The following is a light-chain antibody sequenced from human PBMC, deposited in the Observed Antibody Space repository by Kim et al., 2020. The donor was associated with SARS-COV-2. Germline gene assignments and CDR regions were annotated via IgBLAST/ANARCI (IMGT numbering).Light chain of an antibody. Sequence: DIQMTQSPSSLSASVGDRVTITCRASQGISNYLAWYQQKPGKVPKLLISAASTLHSGVPSRFSGSGSGTDFTLTISSLQPEDVATYYCQKYNSALTFGGGTKVEI. CDR1: QGISNY. V-gene: IGKV1-27*01. CDR3: QKYNSALT. J-gene: IGKJ4*01. CDR2: AAS.